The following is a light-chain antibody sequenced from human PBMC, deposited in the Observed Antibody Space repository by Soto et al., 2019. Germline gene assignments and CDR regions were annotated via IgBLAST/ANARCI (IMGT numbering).Light chain of an antibody. CDR3: QQLDPYPLT. V-gene: IGKV1-13*02. Sequence: AIQVTQSPSSLSASVGDTVTITCRASQGISSAFAWYQQKPGKVPRLLIYDVFNLQSGVPSRFGGSGSGTDFTITISRLQPEDFATYYCQQLDPYPLTFGQGTRLEVK. J-gene: IGKJ5*01. CDR2: DVF. CDR1: QGISSA.